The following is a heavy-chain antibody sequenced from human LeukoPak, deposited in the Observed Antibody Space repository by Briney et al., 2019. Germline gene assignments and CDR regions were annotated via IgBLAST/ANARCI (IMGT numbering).Heavy chain of an antibody. Sequence: ASVKVSCKASGYTFTGYYMHWVRQAPGQGLEWMGWINPNSGGTNYAQKFQGRVTMTRDTSISTAYMELSRLRSDDTAVYYCAREYCSSTSCYRSLNWFDPWGQGTLVTVSS. CDR2: INPNSGGT. V-gene: IGHV1-2*02. CDR1: GYTFTGYY. CDR3: AREYCSSTSCYRSLNWFDP. D-gene: IGHD2-2*01. J-gene: IGHJ5*02.